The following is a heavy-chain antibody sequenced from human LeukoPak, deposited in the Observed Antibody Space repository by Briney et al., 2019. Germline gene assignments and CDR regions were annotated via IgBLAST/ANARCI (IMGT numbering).Heavy chain of an antibody. D-gene: IGHD3-22*01. CDR1: GFTFSSYA. CDR3: ARKEQVRYYDSSGYHIY. V-gene: IGHV3-21*01. Sequence: GGSLRLSCAAPGFTFSSYAMSWVRQAPGKGLEWVSAISFSGTNTYYADSVKGRFTISRDNAKNSLYLQMNSLRAEDTAVYYCARKEQVRYYDSSGYHIYWGQGTLVTVSS. J-gene: IGHJ4*02. CDR2: ISFSGTNT.